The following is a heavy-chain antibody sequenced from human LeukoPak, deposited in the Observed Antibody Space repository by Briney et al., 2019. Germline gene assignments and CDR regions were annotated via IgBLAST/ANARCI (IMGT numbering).Heavy chain of an antibody. D-gene: IGHD1-1*01. CDR1: GGSISSSPYY. J-gene: IGHJ5*02. Sequence: SETLSLTCTVSGGSISSSPYYWGWIRQPPGKGLEWIGSIYYSGSTYYNPSLKSRVTIPVDTSKNQFSLKLTSVTAADTAVYYCARPVPSRLGWFDPWGPGTLVTVSS. CDR2: IYYSGST. CDR3: ARPVPSRLGWFDP. V-gene: IGHV4-39*01.